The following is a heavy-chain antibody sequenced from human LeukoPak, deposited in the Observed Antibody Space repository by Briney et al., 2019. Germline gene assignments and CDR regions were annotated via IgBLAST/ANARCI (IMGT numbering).Heavy chain of an antibody. J-gene: IGHJ4*02. CDR3: ARGEGWLQLEVYFDY. Sequence: ASVKVSCKASGYTFTSYYMHWVRQAPGQGLEWMGIINPSGGSTSYAQKFQGRVTMTRDTSTSTVYMELSSLRSEDTAVYYCARGEGWLQLEVYFDYWGQGTLVIVSS. V-gene: IGHV1-46*01. CDR1: GYTFTSYY. D-gene: IGHD5-24*01. CDR2: INPSGGST.